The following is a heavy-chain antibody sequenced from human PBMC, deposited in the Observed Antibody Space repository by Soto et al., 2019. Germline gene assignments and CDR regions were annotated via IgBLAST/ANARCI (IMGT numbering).Heavy chain of an antibody. CDR3: ARRRDCSGGSCYFVSYYYYGMDV. D-gene: IGHD2-15*01. V-gene: IGHV1-69*13. Sequence: SVKVSCKASGYTFTGYYMHWVRQAPGQGLEWMGGIIPIFGTANYAQKFQGRVTITADESTSTAYMELSSLRSEDTAVYYCARRRDCSGGSCYFVSYYYYGMDVRGQGTTVTVSS. CDR1: GYTFTGYY. CDR2: IIPIFGTA. J-gene: IGHJ6*02.